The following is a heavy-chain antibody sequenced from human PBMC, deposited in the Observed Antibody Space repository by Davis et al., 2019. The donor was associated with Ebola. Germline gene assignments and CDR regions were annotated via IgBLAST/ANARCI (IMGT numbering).Heavy chain of an antibody. J-gene: IGHJ3*02. CDR1: GFTFSSYS. CDR2: ISSSSSTI. CDR3: ARALGYYYDSSGYYYFPDAFDI. D-gene: IGHD3-22*01. V-gene: IGHV3-48*04. Sequence: PGGSLRLSCAASGFTFSSYSMNWVRQAPGKGLEWVSYISSSSSTIYYADSVKGRFTISRDNAKNSLYLQMNSLRAEDTAVYYCARALGYYYDSSGYYYFPDAFDIWGQGTMVTVSS.